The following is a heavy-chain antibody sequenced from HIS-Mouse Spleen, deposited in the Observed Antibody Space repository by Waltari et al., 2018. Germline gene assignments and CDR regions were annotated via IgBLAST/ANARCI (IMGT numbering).Heavy chain of an antibody. D-gene: IGHD7-27*01. V-gene: IGHV1-2*02. CDR3: ARDPRGPNSYYFDY. J-gene: IGHJ4*02. CDR1: GYTFTVHY. CDR2: INPNRGGT. Sequence: QVQLVQSGAEVKKPGASVKVSCKASGYTFTVHYLHWVPQAPGQGLEWMGWINPNRGGTNYAQKFQGRVTMTRDTSISTAYMELSRLRSDDTAVYYCARDPRGPNSYYFDYWGQGTLVTVSS.